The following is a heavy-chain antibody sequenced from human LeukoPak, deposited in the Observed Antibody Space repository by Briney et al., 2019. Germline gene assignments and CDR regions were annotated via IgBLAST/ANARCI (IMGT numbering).Heavy chain of an antibody. D-gene: IGHD3-16*01. CDR3: ARGPPGPGGVHPDDFDY. CDR1: GGSITSGDYY. J-gene: IGHJ4*02. Sequence: SETLSLTCTVSGGSITSGDYYWSWIRQHPGKGLEWIGYIYYTESTYYNPSLRSRVAISVDTSENQFSLKLSSVTAADTAVYYCARGPPGPGGVHPDDFDYWGQGTLVTVSS. CDR2: IYYTEST. V-gene: IGHV4-31*03.